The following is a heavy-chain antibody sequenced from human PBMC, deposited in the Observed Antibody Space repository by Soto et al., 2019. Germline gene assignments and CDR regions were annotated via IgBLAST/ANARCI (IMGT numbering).Heavy chain of an antibody. V-gene: IGHV5-51*01. CDR2: IYPDDSDT. J-gene: IGHJ4*02. Sequence: GESLKISCKGSGYSFFGYWIGWVRQMPGKGLEWMGIIYPDDSDTRYSPPFQGHVTISRDNAKNSLYLQMNSLSAEDTAVYYCARDPGSSYYFDYWGQGTLVTVSS. CDR3: ARDPGSSYYFDY. CDR1: GYSFFGYW. D-gene: IGHD6-13*01.